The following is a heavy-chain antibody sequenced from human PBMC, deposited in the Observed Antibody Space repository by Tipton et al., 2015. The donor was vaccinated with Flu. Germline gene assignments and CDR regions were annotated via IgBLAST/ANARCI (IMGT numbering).Heavy chain of an antibody. Sequence: TLSLTCTVSGGSISSGGHYWGWIRQPPGKGLEWIGSIYHNGDIHFNPSLKSRVSISVDTSNNRFSLNLTSVTAADTAVYYCARAEIGDFDYWGQGTLVTVSS. J-gene: IGHJ4*02. CDR2: IYHNGDI. V-gene: IGHV4-39*02. D-gene: IGHD2/OR15-2a*01. CDR3: ARAEIGDFDY. CDR1: GGSISSGGHY.